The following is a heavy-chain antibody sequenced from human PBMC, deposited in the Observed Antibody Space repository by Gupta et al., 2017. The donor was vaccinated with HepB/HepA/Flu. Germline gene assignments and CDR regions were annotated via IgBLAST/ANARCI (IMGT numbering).Heavy chain of an antibody. CDR2: ISFDGSNK. Sequence: QVHLVESGGGVVQPGRSLRLSCAASGFSFSSYGLHWVRHSPGKGLEWVSLISFDGSNKYYADSVKGRFTISRDNSKNMLYLQMISLRPEDTAVYYCAKDAGVWSIAGQEEEIYFFNFWGQGTLVAVSS. CDR1: GFSFSSYG. J-gene: IGHJ4*02. D-gene: IGHD6-6*01. CDR3: AKDAGVWSIAGQEEEIYFFNF. V-gene: IGHV3-30*18.